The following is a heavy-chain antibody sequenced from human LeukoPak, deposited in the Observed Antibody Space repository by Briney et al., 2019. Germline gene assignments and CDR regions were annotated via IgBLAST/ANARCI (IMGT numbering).Heavy chain of an antibody. CDR1: DGSITNYD. CDR3: ARDRAHNSWSDY. CDR2: IKEDGSEK. D-gene: IGHD6-13*01. Sequence: ETLSLTCTVSDGSITNYDWSWVRQAPGKGLEWVANIKEDGSEKYYVDSVKGRFTISRDNAKNSLYLQMNSLRAEDTAVYYCARDRAHNSWSDYWGQGTLVTVSS. V-gene: IGHV3-7*01. J-gene: IGHJ4*02.